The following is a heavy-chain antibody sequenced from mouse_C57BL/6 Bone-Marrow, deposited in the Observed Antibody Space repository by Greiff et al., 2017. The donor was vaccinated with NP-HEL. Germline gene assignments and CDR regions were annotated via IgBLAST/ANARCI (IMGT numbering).Heavy chain of an antibody. CDR1: GYTFTSYG. CDR3: ARSWDGYYFDY. CDR2: IYPRSGNT. Sequence: VKVVESGAELARPGASVKLSCKASGYTFTSYGISWVKQRTGQGLEWIGEIYPRSGNTYYNEKFKGKATLTADKSSSTAYMELRSLTSEDSAVYFCARSWDGYYFDYWGQGTTLTVSS. J-gene: IGHJ2*01. V-gene: IGHV1-81*01. D-gene: IGHD2-3*01.